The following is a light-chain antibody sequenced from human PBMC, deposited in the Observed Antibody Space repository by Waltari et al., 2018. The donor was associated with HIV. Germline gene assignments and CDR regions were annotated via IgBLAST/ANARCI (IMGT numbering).Light chain of an antibody. CDR2: SNN. V-gene: IGLV1-44*01. CDR3: AAWDDSLSGLVV. Sequence: QSVLTQPPSASGTPGQRVTISCSGSSSNIGSNTVNWYQQLPGTAPSLPIYSNNLRPSGVPDRFSGSKSGASASLAISGLQSEDEADYYCAAWDDSLSGLVVFGGGTKLTVL. CDR1: SSNIGSNT. J-gene: IGLJ2*01.